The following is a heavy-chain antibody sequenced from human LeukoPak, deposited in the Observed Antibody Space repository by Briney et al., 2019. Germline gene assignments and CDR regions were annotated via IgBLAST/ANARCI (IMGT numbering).Heavy chain of an antibody. CDR3: ARGAIQLWPYFDY. CDR2: IYYSGST. J-gene: IGHJ4*02. CDR1: GGSISSGDYY. D-gene: IGHD5-18*01. Sequence: SQTLSLTCTVSGGSISSGDYYWSWLRQPPGKGLEWIGYIYYSGSTYYNPSLKSRVTISVDTSKNQFSLKQSSVTAADTAVYYCARGAIQLWPYFDYWGQGTLVTVSS. V-gene: IGHV4-30-4*01.